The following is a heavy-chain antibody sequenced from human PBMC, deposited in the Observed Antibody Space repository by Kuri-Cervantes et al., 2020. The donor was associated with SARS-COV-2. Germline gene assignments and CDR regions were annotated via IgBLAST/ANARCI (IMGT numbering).Heavy chain of an antibody. Sequence: GSLRLSCAASGFTVSYSYMSWIRQAPGKGLEWIGEINHSGSTNYNPSLKSRVTISVDTSKNQFSLKLSSVTAADTAVYYCARAPYSSSWYWFDPWGQGTLVTVSS. V-gene: IGHV4-34*01. CDR3: ARAPYSSSWYWFDP. CDR2: INHSGST. J-gene: IGHJ5*02. CDR1: GFTVSYSY. D-gene: IGHD6-13*01.